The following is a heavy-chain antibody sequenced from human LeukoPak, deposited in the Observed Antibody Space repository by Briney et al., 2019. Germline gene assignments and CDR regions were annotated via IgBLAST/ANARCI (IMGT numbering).Heavy chain of an antibody. CDR3: ARDGTKGNRRWLQPYYYYYMDV. D-gene: IGHD5-24*01. J-gene: IGHJ6*03. V-gene: IGHV3-48*03. CDR2: IGTGTTI. CDR1: GFIFSSYE. Sequence: GGSLRLSCAASGFIFSSYEMNWVRQAPGKGLEWVSYIGTGTTIYYSDSVNGRFTISRDNAKNSLYLQMNNLRAEDTGMYYCARDGTKGNRRWLQPYYYYYMDVWGKGTTVTVSS.